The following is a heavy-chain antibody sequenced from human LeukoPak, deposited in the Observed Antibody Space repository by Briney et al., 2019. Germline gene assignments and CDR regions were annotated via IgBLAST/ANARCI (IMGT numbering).Heavy chain of an antibody. D-gene: IGHD6-19*01. J-gene: IGHJ4*02. CDR1: GGSTSSYY. Sequence: SETLSLTCTVSGGSTSSYYWSWIRQPPGKGLEWIGYIYYSGSTNYNPSLKSRVTISVDTSKNQFSLKLSSVTAADTAVYYCARTEPSVAEVDYWGQGTLVTVSS. CDR3: ARTEPSVAEVDY. CDR2: IYYSGST. V-gene: IGHV4-59*01.